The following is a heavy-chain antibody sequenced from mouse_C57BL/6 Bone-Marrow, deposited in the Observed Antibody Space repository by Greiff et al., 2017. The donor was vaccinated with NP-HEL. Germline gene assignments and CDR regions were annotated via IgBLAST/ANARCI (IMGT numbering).Heavy chain of an antibody. V-gene: IGHV2-2*01. D-gene: IGHD2-2*01. CDR3: AIYGYDRGYYFDY. CDR1: GFSLTSYG. Sequence: QVQLQQPGPGLVQPSQSLSITCTVSGFSLTSYGVHWVRQSPGKGLEWLGVIWSGGSTDYNAAFISRMSISKDNSKSQFFFKMNSLQADDTAIYYCAIYGYDRGYYFDYWGQGTTLTVSS. J-gene: IGHJ2*01. CDR2: IWSGGST.